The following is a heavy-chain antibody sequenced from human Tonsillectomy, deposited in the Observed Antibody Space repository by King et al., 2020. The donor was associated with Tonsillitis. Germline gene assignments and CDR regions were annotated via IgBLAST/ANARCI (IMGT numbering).Heavy chain of an antibody. Sequence: VQLVQSGAEVKKPGSSVRVSCKASGGTFNNYAINWVRQAPGQGLEWMGRIIPMLGVANYAQKFQGRVTITADSSTNTAYMEVTSLTSEDTAVFYCARDYPAHPLGSFDFWGQGTLVTVSS. J-gene: IGHJ3*01. V-gene: IGHV1-69*09. CDR3: ARDYPAHPLGSFDF. CDR1: GGTFNNYA. CDR2: IIPMLGVA.